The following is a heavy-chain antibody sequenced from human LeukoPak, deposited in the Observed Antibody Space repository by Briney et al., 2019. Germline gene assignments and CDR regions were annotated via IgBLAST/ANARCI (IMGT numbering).Heavy chain of an antibody. D-gene: IGHD5-12*01. CDR1: GGSISSSGYN. J-gene: IGHJ3*02. CDR3: ARHTRPGYSGYENALDI. Sequence: SETLSLICTVSGGSISSSGYNWDWIRQPPGKGLEWIGNLYDSGSTYYNPSLKSRVTISVDTSNNQFPLKLSSMTAADTAVYYCARHTRPGYSGYENALDIWGQGTMVTVSS. V-gene: IGHV4-39*01. CDR2: LYDSGST.